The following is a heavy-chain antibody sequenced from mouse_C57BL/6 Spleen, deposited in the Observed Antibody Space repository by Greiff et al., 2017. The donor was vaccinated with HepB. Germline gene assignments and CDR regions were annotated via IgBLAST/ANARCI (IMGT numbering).Heavy chain of an antibody. CDR1: GYTFTSYT. D-gene: IGHD2-3*01. Sequence: QVQLKESGAELARPGASVKMSCKASGYTFTSYTMHWVKQRPGQGLEWIGYINPSSGYTKYNQKFKDKATLTADKSSSTAYMQLSSLTSEDSAVYYCARGIYDGYYEYFDVWGTGTTVTVSS. CDR2: INPSSGYT. CDR3: ARGIYDGYYEYFDV. J-gene: IGHJ1*03. V-gene: IGHV1-4*01.